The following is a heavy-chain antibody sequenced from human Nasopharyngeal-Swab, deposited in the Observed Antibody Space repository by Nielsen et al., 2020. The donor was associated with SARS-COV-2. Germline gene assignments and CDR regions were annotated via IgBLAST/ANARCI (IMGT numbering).Heavy chain of an antibody. J-gene: IGHJ6*02. V-gene: IGHV1-2*04. Sequence: WVRQAPGQGLEWMGWINPNSGGTNYAQNFQGWVTMTRDTSISTAYMELSRLRSDDTAVYYCARDQYSGYDSSYYYYGMDVWGQGTTVTVSS. CDR2: INPNSGGT. D-gene: IGHD5-12*01. CDR3: ARDQYSGYDSSYYYYGMDV.